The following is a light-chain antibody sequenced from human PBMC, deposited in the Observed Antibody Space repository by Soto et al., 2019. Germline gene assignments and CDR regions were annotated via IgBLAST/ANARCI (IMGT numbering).Light chain of an antibody. CDR2: GNN. J-gene: IGLJ3*02. V-gene: IGLV1-44*01. Sequence: QSVLTQPPSVSGTPGQRVTISCSGSSSNIGSNSVNWYQQLPGTAPKLLIYGNNQRPSGVPDRFSGSKFGTSASLAISGLQSEDEADYNCAAWDDSLNGLLFGGGTQLTVL. CDR1: SSNIGSNS. CDR3: AAWDDSLNGLL.